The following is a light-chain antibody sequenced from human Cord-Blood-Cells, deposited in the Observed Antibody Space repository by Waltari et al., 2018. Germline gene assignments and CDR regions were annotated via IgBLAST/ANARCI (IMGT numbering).Light chain of an antibody. CDR3: QQRSNWPLT. CDR1: QSVSSY. V-gene: IGKV3-11*01. J-gene: IGKJ4*01. Sequence: EIVLTQSPATLSLSTGERPTLSCRASQSVSSYLAWYQQKPGQAPRLLIYDASNRATGIPARFSGSGSGTDFTLTISSLEPEDFAVYYCQQRSNWPLTFGGGTKVEIK. CDR2: DAS.